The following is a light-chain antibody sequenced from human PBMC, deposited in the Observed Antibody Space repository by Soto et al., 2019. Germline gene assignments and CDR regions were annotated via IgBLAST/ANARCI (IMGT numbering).Light chain of an antibody. V-gene: IGLV2-14*03. CDR3: SSYTSSSTLEV. Sequence: QSALTQPASVSGSHGQSITIPCTGTSSDIGGHNYVSWYQQHPGKAPKLMIYDVSNRPSGVSNRFSGSKSGNTASLTISGLQAEDEADYYCSSYTSSSTLEVFGTGTKLTVL. CDR2: DVS. CDR1: SSDIGGHNY. J-gene: IGLJ1*01.